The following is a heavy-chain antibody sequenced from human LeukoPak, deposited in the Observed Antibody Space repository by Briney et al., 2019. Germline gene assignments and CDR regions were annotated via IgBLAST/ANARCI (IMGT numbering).Heavy chain of an antibody. J-gene: IGHJ6*03. D-gene: IGHD4-11*01. Sequence: ASVKVSCKASGYTFTGYYMHWVRQAPGQGLEWMGWINPNSGGTNYAQKFQGRVTMTRDTSISTAYMELSRLRSDDTAVYYCASNSNSGYYYYYMDVWGKGTTFTVSS. CDR3: ASNSNSGYYYYYMDV. V-gene: IGHV1-2*02. CDR2: INPNSGGT. CDR1: GYTFTGYY.